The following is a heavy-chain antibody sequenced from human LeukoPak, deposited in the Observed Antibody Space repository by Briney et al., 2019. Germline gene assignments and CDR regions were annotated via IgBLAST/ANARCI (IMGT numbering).Heavy chain of an antibody. V-gene: IGHV1-69*13. CDR3: ARDRTQPRYCSGGSCYSNWFDP. CDR1: GGTFTSYA. Sequence: ASVTVSFKASGGTFTSYAISWVRQAPGQGLEWMGGIIPIFGTANYAQKFQGRVTITADESTSTAYMELSSLRSEDTAVYYCARDRTQPRYCSGGSCYSNWFDPWGQGTLVIVSS. CDR2: IIPIFGTA. J-gene: IGHJ5*02. D-gene: IGHD2-15*01.